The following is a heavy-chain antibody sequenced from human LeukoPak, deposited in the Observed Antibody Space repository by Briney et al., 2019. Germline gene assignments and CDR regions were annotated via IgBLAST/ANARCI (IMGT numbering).Heavy chain of an antibody. D-gene: IGHD6-19*01. V-gene: IGHV4-59*01. J-gene: IGHJ4*02. CDR3: ARVSVYSSGWHFDY. CDR1: GGFINDYY. CDR2: VYYSGSI. Sequence: SETLSLTCTVSGGFINDYYWNWIRQPPGQGLEWIGYVYYSGSINYSPSLKSRVTISVDTSKNQFSLKLSSVTAADTAVYYCARVSVYSSGWHFDYWGQGTLVTVSS.